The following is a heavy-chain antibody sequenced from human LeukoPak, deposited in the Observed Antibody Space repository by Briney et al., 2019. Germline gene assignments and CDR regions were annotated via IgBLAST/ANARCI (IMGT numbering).Heavy chain of an antibody. CDR1: GLTFSDYY. CDR2: ISSSGSTI. Sequence: PGGSLRLSCAASGLTFSDYYMSWIRQAPGKGLEWVSYISSSGSTIYYADSVKGRFTISRDNAKNSLYLQMNSLRAEDTAVYYCARSVVVPAAMGGYYGMDVWGQGTTVTVSS. D-gene: IGHD2-2*01. V-gene: IGHV3-11*01. CDR3: ARSVVVPAAMGGYYGMDV. J-gene: IGHJ6*02.